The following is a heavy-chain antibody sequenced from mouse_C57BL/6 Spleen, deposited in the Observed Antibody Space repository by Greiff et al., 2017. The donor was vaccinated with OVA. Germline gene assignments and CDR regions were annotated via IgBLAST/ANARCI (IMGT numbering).Heavy chain of an antibody. J-gene: IGHJ4*01. V-gene: IGHV1-50*01. CDR1: GYTFTSYW. CDR3: ARLLRSPDAMDY. CDR2: IDPSDSYT. D-gene: IGHD1-1*01. Sequence: QVQLKQPGAELVKPGASVKLSCKASGYTFTSYWMQWVKQRPGQGLEWIGEIDPSDSYTNYNQKFKGKATLTVDTSSSTAYMQLSSLTSEDSAVYYCARLLRSPDAMDYWGQGTSVTVSS.